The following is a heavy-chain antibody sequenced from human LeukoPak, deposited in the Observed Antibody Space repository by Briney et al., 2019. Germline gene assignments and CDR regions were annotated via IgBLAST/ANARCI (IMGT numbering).Heavy chain of an antibody. CDR3: ARDSVVGDNLNWFDP. D-gene: IGHD2-21*01. V-gene: IGHV3-21*06. Sequence: PGGSLRLSCAASGFTFSSYSMNWVRQAPGKGLEWVSSISSSSSYIYYADSVKGRFTISRDNAMNTLHLQMDSLRAEDTAVYYCARDSVVGDNLNWFDPWGQGTLVTVSS. J-gene: IGHJ5*02. CDR2: ISSSSSYI. CDR1: GFTFSSYS.